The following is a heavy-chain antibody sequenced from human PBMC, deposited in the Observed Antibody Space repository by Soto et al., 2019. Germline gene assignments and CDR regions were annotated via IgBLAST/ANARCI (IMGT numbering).Heavy chain of an antibody. V-gene: IGHV3-11*01. CDR2: ISSSSNII. CDR1: GFTFSDYY. J-gene: IGHJ4*02. D-gene: IGHD6-19*01. CDR3: ARDSFSSGGPFGF. Sequence: QVQLVESGGGLVKSGGSLRLSCAASGFTFSDYYMSWFRQAPGKGLEWVSHISSSSNIIYYADSVKGRVTVSRDNAKNSVYLQMNDRRAEDTDVYYCARDSFSSGGPFGFWGQGALVTVSS.